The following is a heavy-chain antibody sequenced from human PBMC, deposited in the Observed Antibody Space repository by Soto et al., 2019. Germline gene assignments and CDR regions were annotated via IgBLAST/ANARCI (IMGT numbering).Heavy chain of an antibody. V-gene: IGHV1-24*01. CDR1: GYTLTELS. D-gene: IGHD6-13*01. Sequence: ASVKVSCKVSGYTLTELSMHWVRQAPGKGLEWMGGFDPEDGETIYAQKFQGRVTMTEDTSTDTAYMELSSLRSEDTAVYYCATRGLTGYSSSWSRAGYYYYMDVWGKGTTVTVSS. J-gene: IGHJ6*03. CDR3: ATRGLTGYSSSWSRAGYYYYMDV. CDR2: FDPEDGET.